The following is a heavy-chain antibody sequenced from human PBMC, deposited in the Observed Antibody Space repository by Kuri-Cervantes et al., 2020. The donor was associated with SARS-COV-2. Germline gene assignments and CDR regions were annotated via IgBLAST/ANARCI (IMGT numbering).Heavy chain of an antibody. Sequence: GESLKISCAASGFTFSSYAMHWVRQAPGKGLEWVAVISYDGSNKYYADSVKGRFTISRDNSKNTLYLQMNSLRAGDTAVYYGSDPRSSCENYWGQGTLVTVSS. J-gene: IGHJ4*02. D-gene: IGHD6-13*01. CDR3: SDPRSSCENY. CDR2: ISYDGSNK. CDR1: GFTFSSYA. V-gene: IGHV3-30-3*01.